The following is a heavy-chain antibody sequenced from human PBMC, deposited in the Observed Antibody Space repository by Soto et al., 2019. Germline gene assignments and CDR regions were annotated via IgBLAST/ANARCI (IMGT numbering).Heavy chain of an antibody. V-gene: IGHV3-30-3*01. CDR2: ISYDGSNK. Sequence: GGSLRLSCAASGFTFSSYAMHWVRQAPGKGLGWVAVISYDGSNKYYADSVKGRFTISRDNSKNTLYLQMNSLRAEDTAVYYCARDPRSGYYGMDVWGQGTTVTVSS. D-gene: IGHD3-10*01. CDR3: ARDPRSGYYGMDV. J-gene: IGHJ6*02. CDR1: GFTFSSYA.